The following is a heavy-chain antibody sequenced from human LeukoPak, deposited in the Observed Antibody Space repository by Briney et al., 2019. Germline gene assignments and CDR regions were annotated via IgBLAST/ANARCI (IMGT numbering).Heavy chain of an antibody. D-gene: IGHD3-22*01. J-gene: IGHJ4*02. V-gene: IGHV3-23*01. CDR2: ISRRDDYT. Sequence: GGSLRLSCAASGFAFSSYAMSWVRQPPGKGLEWVSVISRRDDYTYYADSVKGRFTISRDNSKNTLYLQMNSLRADDTAVYYCAKAPIYDSTGYYREYDYWGQGTLVTVSS. CDR1: GFAFSSYA. CDR3: AKAPIYDSTGYYREYDY.